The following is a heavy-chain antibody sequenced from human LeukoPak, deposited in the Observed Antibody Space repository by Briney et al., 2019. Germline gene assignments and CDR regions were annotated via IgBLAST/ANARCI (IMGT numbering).Heavy chain of an antibody. CDR2: IKQDGSEQ. Sequence: PGGSLRLSCAASGFTFTTYWMGWVRQAPGKGLEWVANIKQDGSEQYYVDSVKGRFTISRDNAKNSLSLQMNSLRAEDTAVYYCAKKVYDNIPDAFDIWGQGTMVTVSS. J-gene: IGHJ3*02. D-gene: IGHD3-22*01. CDR1: GFTFTTYW. V-gene: IGHV3-7*03. CDR3: AKKVYDNIPDAFDI.